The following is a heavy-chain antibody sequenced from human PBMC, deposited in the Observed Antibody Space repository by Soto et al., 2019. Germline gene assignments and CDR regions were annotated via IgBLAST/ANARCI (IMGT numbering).Heavy chain of an antibody. J-gene: IGHJ6*02. Sequence: KTSETLSLTCTVSGGSVSSGSYHWTWIRQPPGKGLEWIGYIYYSGSTNYNPSLKSRVTISVDTSKNQFSLKLSSVTAADTAVYYCARDNMRARDGMDVWGQGTTVTVSS. CDR1: GGSVSSGSYH. D-gene: IGHD3-16*01. CDR2: IYYSGST. CDR3: ARDNMRARDGMDV. V-gene: IGHV4-61*01.